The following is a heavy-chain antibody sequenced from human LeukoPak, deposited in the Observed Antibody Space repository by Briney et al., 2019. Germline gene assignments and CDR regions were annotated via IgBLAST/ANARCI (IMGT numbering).Heavy chain of an antibody. CDR2: INTNTGNP. J-gene: IGHJ4*02. D-gene: IGHD6-13*01. Sequence: GASVKVSCKAYGYSFSSYNMNWVRQAPGQGLEWMGWINTNTGNPRYAQGFTGRFVFSLDTSVSTAYLQISSLKAEDTAVYYCARALPIYKQQLVQSDYWGQGTLVTVSS. CDR3: ARALPIYKQQLVQSDY. CDR1: GYSFSSYN. V-gene: IGHV7-4-1*02.